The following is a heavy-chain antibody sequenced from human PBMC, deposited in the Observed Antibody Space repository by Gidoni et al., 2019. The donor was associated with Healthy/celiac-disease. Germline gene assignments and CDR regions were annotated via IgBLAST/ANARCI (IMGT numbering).Heavy chain of an antibody. CDR1: GGSISSYY. CDR2: IYYSGST. D-gene: IGHD6-13*01. J-gene: IGHJ3*02. V-gene: IGHV4-59*08. CDR3: ARHFARGIHAFDI. Sequence: QVQLQESGPGLVKPSETLSLTCTVSGGSISSYYWSWIRQPPGKGLEWIGYIYYSGSTNYNPSLKSRVTISVDTSKNQFSLKLSSVTAADTAVYYCARHFARGIHAFDIWGQGTMVTVSS.